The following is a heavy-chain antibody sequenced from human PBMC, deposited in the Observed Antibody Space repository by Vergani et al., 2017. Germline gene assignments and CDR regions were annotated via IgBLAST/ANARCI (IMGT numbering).Heavy chain of an antibody. J-gene: IGHJ6*02. V-gene: IGHV3-74*03. Sequence: DVHLAESGGGFFQPGGSLRLSCSASGFSFNSYWMHWVRQVPGKGLLWFSRIKSDGSITAYADSVKGRFTISRDNAQNTLYLQMNSLRAEDTAVYYCARDTLGYCSGGSCSGYYYYGMDVWGQGTTVTVSS. CDR1: GFSFNSYW. CDR3: ARDTLGYCSGGSCSGYYYYGMDV. CDR2: IKSDGSIT. D-gene: IGHD2-15*01.